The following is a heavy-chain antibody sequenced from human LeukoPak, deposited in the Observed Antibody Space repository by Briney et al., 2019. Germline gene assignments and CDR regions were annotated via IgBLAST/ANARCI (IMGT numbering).Heavy chain of an antibody. Sequence: GGSLRLSCAASGFTFSSYEMNWVRQAPGQGLEWVSYISSSGSTIYYADSVKGRFTISRDNAKNSLYLQMNSLRAEDTAVYYCASTTPRTQFAFDIWGQGTMVTVSS. J-gene: IGHJ3*02. CDR2: ISSSGSTI. V-gene: IGHV3-48*03. D-gene: IGHD1-26*01. CDR3: ASTTPRTQFAFDI. CDR1: GFTFSSYE.